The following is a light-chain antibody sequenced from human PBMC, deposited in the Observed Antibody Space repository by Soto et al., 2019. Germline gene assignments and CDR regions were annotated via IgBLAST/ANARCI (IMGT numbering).Light chain of an antibody. CDR1: QSIGNW. CDR3: QQYDSYSAT. V-gene: IGKV1-5*03. Sequence: DIQMTHSPSTLSAFVGDRVTITCRASQSIGNWLAWYQQKPGKAPKLLVYKSSSLESGVPSRFSGRGSGTQFTLTISSLEPADSATYYCQQYDSYSATFGQGTKVDIK. J-gene: IGKJ1*01. CDR2: KSS.